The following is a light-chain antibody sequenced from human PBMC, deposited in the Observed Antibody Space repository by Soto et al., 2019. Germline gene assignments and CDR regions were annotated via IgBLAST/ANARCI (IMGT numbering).Light chain of an antibody. Sequence: EIVMTQSPSTLSVSPWERSTLSCRASQSVSSNLAWYQQKPGQAPRLLIYDASNRATGIPARFSGSGSGTDFTLTISSLEPEDFAVYYCQQRSNWPTFGQGTKVDI. J-gene: IGKJ1*01. CDR3: QQRSNWPT. CDR1: QSVSSN. CDR2: DAS. V-gene: IGKV3-11*01.